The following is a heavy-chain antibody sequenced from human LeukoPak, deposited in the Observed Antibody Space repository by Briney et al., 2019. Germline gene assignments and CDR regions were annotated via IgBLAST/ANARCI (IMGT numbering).Heavy chain of an antibody. CDR2: IYYSGGT. CDR1: GGSISSYY. D-gene: IGHD3-10*01. J-gene: IGHJ4*02. CDR3: ARGDYYGSGSPLL. Sequence: SETLSLTCTVSGGSISSYYWSWIRQPPGKGLEWIGYIYYSGGTYYNPSLKSRVTISVDTSKNQFSLKLSSVTAADTAVYYCARGDYYGSGSPLLWGQGTLVTVSS. V-gene: IGHV4-59*08.